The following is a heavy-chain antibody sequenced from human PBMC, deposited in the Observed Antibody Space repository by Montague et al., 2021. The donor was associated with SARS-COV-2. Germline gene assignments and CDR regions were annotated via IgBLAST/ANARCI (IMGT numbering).Heavy chain of an antibody. CDR2: ISPTGST. J-gene: IGHJ4*02. CDR3: VGAPNEYYFDY. D-gene: IGHD3-16*01. CDR1: GGSFSRYF. V-gene: IGHV4-34*01. Sequence: SETLSLTCDVYGGSFSRYFWSWIRQPPGRGLEWIGQISPTGSTRYNPSLNSRVTISLDTSKNLLSLELTSVTAADTSVYYCVGAPNEYYFDYWGQGTPVSVSS.